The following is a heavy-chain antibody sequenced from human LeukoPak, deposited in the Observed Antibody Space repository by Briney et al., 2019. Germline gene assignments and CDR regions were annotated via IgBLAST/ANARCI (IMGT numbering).Heavy chain of an antibody. CDR3: AKGLRYFDWLSDFDY. D-gene: IGHD3-9*01. CDR1: GFTFSSYA. CDR2: ISGSGGST. V-gene: IGHV3-23*01. J-gene: IGHJ4*02. Sequence: GGSLRLSCAASGFTFSSYAMSWVRQAPGKGPEWVSAISGSGGSTYYADSVKGRFTISRDNSKNTLYLQMNSLRAEDTAVYYCAKGLRYFDWLSDFDYWGQGTLVTVSS.